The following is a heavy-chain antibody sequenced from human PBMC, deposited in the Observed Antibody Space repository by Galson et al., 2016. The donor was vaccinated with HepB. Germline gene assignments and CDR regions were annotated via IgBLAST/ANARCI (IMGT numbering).Heavy chain of an antibody. D-gene: IGHD6-13*01. CDR3: AKDFKDSSSWYSWFDP. J-gene: IGHJ5*02. CDR1: GFTFDDYV. Sequence: SLRLSCAASGFTFDDYVMHWVRQAPAKGLKWVSLISGDGTSTYYSDSAKGRFIISRDNSKNSLYLQMNSLRTEDTALYYCAKDFKDSSSWYSWFDPWGQGTLVTVSS. CDR2: ISGDGTST. V-gene: IGHV3-43*02.